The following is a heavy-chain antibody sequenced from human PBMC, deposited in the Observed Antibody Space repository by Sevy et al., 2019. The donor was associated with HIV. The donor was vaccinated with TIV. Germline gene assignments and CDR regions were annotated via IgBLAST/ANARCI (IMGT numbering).Heavy chain of an antibody. D-gene: IGHD5-18*01. J-gene: IGHJ3*02. CDR3: ARTDTAMVREESAFDI. Sequence: SETLSLTCTVSGGSISSYYWSWIRQPPGKGLEWIGYIYYSGSTNYNPSLKSRVTISVDTSKNQFSLKLSSVTAADTAVYYCARTDTAMVREESAFDIWGQGTMVTVSS. CDR1: GGSISSYY. V-gene: IGHV4-59*01. CDR2: IYYSGST.